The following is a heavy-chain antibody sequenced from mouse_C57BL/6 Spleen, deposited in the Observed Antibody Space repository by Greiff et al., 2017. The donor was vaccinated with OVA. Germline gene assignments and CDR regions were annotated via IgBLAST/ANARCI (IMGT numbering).Heavy chain of an antibody. Sequence: EVNMVESGGGLVKPGGSLKLSCAASGFTFSDYGMHWVRQAPEKGLEWVAYISSGSSTIYYADTVKGRFTISRDNAKNTLFLQMTSLRSEDTAMYYCARDGTHYYAMDYWGQGTSVTVSS. CDR2: ISSGSSTI. D-gene: IGHD2-1*01. V-gene: IGHV5-17*01. J-gene: IGHJ4*01. CDR3: ARDGTHYYAMDY. CDR1: GFTFSDYG.